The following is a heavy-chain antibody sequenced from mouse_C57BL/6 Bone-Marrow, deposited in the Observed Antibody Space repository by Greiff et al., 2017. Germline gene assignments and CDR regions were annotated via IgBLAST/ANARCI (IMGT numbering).Heavy chain of an antibody. CDR2: IYPRSGNI. J-gene: IGHJ4*01. CDR1: GYTSTSYG. V-gene: IGHV1-81*01. D-gene: IGHD2-10*02. CDR3: AREGYGNYVDYAMDY. Sequence: QVQLKESGAELARPGASVKLSCKASGYTSTSYGISWVKQRTGQGLEWIGEIYPRSGNIYYNEKFKGKATLTADKSSSTAYMELRSLTSEDSAVSFCAREGYGNYVDYAMDYWGQGTSVTVSS.